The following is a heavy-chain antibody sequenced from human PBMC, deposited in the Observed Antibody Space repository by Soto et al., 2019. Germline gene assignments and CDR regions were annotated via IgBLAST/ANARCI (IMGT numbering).Heavy chain of an antibody. CDR2: ISGSGGST. V-gene: IGHV3-23*01. Sequence: EVQLLESGGGLVQPGGSLRISCAASGFTFSSYAMSWVRQAPGKGLEWVSAISGSGGSTYYAYSVKGRFTISRDNSKNTLYLQMNSLRAKDTEVYYCAKAYHRIVVVIPPDYCGQGPLVTDSS. D-gene: IGHD2-21*01. CDR1: GFTFSSYA. CDR3: AKAYHRIVVVIPPDY. J-gene: IGHJ4*02.